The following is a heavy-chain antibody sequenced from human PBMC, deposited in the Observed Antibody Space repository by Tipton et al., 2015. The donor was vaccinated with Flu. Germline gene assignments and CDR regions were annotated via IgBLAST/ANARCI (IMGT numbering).Heavy chain of an antibody. V-gene: IGHV4-38-2*01. D-gene: IGHD6-13*01. J-gene: IGHJ4*02. CDR3: ARIEGAFEAGECVSTNCYIDC. CDR1: GYSISSGYS. Sequence: TLSLTCAVSGYSISSGYSWGWVRQPPEKGLEWIGYIYHTATFYNPSLKSRVTISLDRSKNQFSLNLRSVSAADTAIYYCARIEGAFEAGECVSTNCYIDCWGQGTLVTVSS. CDR2: IYHTAT.